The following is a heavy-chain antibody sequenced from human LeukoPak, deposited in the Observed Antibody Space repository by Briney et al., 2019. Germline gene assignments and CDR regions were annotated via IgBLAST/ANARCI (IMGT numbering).Heavy chain of an antibody. J-gene: IGHJ4*02. CDR2: IYYSGST. CDR3: ARGIPDYGDYYFDY. D-gene: IGHD4-17*01. V-gene: IGHV4-30-4*01. Sequence: SQTLPLTCTVSGGSISSGDYYWSWIRQPPGKGLEWIGYIYYSGSTYYNPSLKSRVTISVDTSKNQFSLKLSSVTAADTAVYYCARGIPDYGDYYFDYWGQGTLVTVSS. CDR1: GGSISSGDYY.